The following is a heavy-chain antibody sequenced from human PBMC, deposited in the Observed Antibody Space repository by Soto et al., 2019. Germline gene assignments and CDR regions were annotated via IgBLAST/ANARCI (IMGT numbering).Heavy chain of an antibody. V-gene: IGHV4-59*01. J-gene: IGHJ6*02. D-gene: IGHD6-13*01. CDR3: ARGAHKLLNGYSSSWTLAGDYGMDV. Sequence: SETLSLTCTVSGGSISSYYWSWIRQPPGKGLEWIGYIYYSGSTNYNPSLKSRVTISVDTSKNQFSLKLSSVTAADTAVYYCARGAHKLLNGYSSSWTLAGDYGMDVWGQGTTVTVSS. CDR1: GGSISSYY. CDR2: IYYSGST.